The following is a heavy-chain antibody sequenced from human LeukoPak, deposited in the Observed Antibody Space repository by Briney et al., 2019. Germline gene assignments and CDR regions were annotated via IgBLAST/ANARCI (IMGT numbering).Heavy chain of an antibody. Sequence: GGSLRLSCAASGFTFSVHEMNWVRQAPGKGLEWLPYISDSGRTIYYADSVDGRFTISRDNAKNSLFLQMNSLRVEDTAVYFCARGSHYFDFWGQGTPVTVSS. V-gene: IGHV3-48*03. CDR2: ISDSGRTI. CDR3: ARGSHYFDF. D-gene: IGHD6-6*01. CDR1: GFTFSVHE. J-gene: IGHJ4*02.